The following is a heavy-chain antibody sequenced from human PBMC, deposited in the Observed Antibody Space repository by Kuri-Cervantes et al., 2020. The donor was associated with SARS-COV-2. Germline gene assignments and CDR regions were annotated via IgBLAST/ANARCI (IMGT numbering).Heavy chain of an antibody. J-gene: IGHJ5*02. CDR2: ISYDGSNK. V-gene: IGHV3-30-3*01. Sequence: GGSLRLSCAASGFTFSSYAMHWVRQAPGKGLEWVAVISYDGSNKYYADSVKGRFTISRGNSKNTLYLQMNSLRAEDTAVYYCARDRGVDYCSSTSCPSGPFGPFDPWGQGTLVTVSS. D-gene: IGHD2-2*01. CDR1: GFTFSSYA. CDR3: ARDRGVDYCSSTSCPSGPFGPFDP.